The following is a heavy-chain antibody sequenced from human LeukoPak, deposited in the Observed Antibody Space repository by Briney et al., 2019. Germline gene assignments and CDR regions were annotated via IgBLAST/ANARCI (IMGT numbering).Heavy chain of an antibody. V-gene: IGHV3-23*01. Sequence: QPGGSLRLSCAASGFTFSSYAMSWVRQAPGKGLEWVSAISGGGGSTYYADSVKGRFTISRDNSKNTLYLQMNSLRAEDTAVYYCAKDRVVVVPAESYFDYWGQGTLVTVSS. CDR1: GFTFSSYA. D-gene: IGHD2-2*01. J-gene: IGHJ4*02. CDR3: AKDRVVVVPAESYFDY. CDR2: ISGGGGST.